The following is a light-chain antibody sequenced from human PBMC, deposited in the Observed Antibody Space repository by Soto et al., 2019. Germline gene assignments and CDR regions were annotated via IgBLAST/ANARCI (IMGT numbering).Light chain of an antibody. CDR3: CSYAGSSNYV. CDR2: DVN. CDR1: SSDVGSYNY. V-gene: IGLV2-11*01. Sequence: QSALSHPLSVSGSPGHSVTISCTGTSSDVGSYNYVSWYQQHPGKAPKLMIYDVNKRPSGVPDRFSGSKSGNTASLTISGLQADDETDYYCCSYAGSSNYVFGTGTKVTVL. J-gene: IGLJ1*01.